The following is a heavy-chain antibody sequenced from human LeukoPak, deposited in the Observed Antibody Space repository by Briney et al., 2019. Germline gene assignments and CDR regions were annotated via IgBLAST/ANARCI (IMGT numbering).Heavy chain of an antibody. J-gene: IGHJ4*02. CDR1: GFSFSSYG. CDR3: AKDPRIWGRSYYFDY. Sequence: GGTLRLSCGASGFSFSSYGMSWVRRAPGKGLEWVAFIRYDGSNKYYADSVKGRFTISRDNSKNTLYLQMNSLRAEDTAVYYCAKDPRIWGRSYYFDYWGQGTLVTVSS. V-gene: IGHV3-30*02. D-gene: IGHD3-16*01. CDR2: IRYDGSNK.